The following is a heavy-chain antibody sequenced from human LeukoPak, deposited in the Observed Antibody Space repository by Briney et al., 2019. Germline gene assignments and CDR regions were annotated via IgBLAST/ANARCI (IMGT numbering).Heavy chain of an antibody. CDR2: VDPSDSYT. D-gene: IGHD3-16*01. V-gene: IGHV5-10-1*01. Sequence: GESLKISCKGSEYSFISYGISWVRQTPGKGLEWMGRVDPSDSYTTYNPSFQGHVTISADKSISTAYLQWSSLEASDTAIYYCARHPRYGPNYFDFWGQGTLATVSS. CDR3: ARHPRYGPNYFDF. J-gene: IGHJ4*02. CDR1: EYSFISYG.